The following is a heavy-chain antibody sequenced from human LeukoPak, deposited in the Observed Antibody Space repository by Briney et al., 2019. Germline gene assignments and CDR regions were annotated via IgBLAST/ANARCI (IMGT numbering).Heavy chain of an antibody. D-gene: IGHD3-9*01. Sequence: KPGGSLRLSCAASGFTFSDYYMSWIRQAPGKGLEWVSYISSSGSTIYYADSMKGRFTISRDNAKNSLYLQMNSLRAEDTAVYYCARDQYYDILTGPPSYWGQGTLVTVSS. J-gene: IGHJ4*02. V-gene: IGHV3-11*01. CDR1: GFTFSDYY. CDR2: ISSSGSTI. CDR3: ARDQYYDILTGPPSY.